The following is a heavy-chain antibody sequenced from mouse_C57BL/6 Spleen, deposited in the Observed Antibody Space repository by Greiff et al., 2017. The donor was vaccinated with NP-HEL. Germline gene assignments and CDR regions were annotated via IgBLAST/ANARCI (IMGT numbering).Heavy chain of an antibody. V-gene: IGHV5-17*01. CDR1: GFTFSDYG. J-gene: IGHJ3*01. D-gene: IGHD3-2*02. CDR3: ARHGAAQATSFAY. CDR2: ISSGSSTI. Sequence: EVHLVESGGGLVKPGGSLKLSCAASGFTFSDYGMHWVRQAPEKGLEWVAYISSGSSTIYYADTVKGRFTISRDNAKNTLFLQMTSLRSEDTAMYYCARHGAAQATSFAYWGQGTLVTVSA.